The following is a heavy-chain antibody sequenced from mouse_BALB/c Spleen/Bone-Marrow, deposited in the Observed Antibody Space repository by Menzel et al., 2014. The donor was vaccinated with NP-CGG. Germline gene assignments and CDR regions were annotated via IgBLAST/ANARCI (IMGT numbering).Heavy chain of an antibody. CDR1: GFTLTDYY. V-gene: IGHV7-3*02. J-gene: IGHJ2*01. CDR3: ARDKGRVFFDY. Sequence: DVKLVESGGGLVQPGGSLRLSCATSGFTLTDYYMNWVRQPPGKALEWLGFIRNKANGYTTEYGASVKSRFTISRDNSQNILYLQMNTLRADDSAPYYCARDKGRVFFDYWGQGTTLSVSS. CDR2: IRNKANGYTT.